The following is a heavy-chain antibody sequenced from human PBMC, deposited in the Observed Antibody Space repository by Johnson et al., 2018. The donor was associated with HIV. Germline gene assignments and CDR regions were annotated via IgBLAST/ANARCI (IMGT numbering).Heavy chain of an antibody. CDR1: GFTFSSYA. CDR2: ISYDGSNK. J-gene: IGHJ3*02. CDR3: AKDKDAFDI. V-gene: IGHV3-30*14. Sequence: QVQLVDSGGGVVQPGRSLRLSCAASGFTFSSYAMHWVRQAPGKGLEWVAVISYDGSNKYYADSVKGRFTISRDNSKNTLYLQMNSLRAEDTAVYYCAKDKDAFDIWGQGTMVTVSS.